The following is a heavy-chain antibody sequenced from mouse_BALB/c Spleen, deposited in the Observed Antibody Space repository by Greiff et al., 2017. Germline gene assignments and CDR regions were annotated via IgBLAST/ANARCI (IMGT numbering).Heavy chain of an antibody. CDR2: IFPGSGNT. J-gene: IGHJ2*01. D-gene: IGHD4-1*01. CDR1: GYSFTSYY. Sequence: VQLQESGPELVKPGASVKISCKASGYSFTSYYIHWVKQRPGQGLEWIGWIFPGSGNTKYNEKFKGRATLTADTSSSTAYMQLSSLTSADSAVYFCARRALGPYFDYWGQGTTLTVSS. CDR3: ARRALGPYFDY. V-gene: IGHV1-66*01.